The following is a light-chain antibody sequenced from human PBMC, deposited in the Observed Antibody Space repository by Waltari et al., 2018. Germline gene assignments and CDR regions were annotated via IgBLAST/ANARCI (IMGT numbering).Light chain of an antibody. Sequence: IVFTPSPGTLSLSPGERAPLPCRASQSVTSLSVTWYQLKLGQAPRLLIYGTSSRATGIPDRFSGSGSGTDFTLTISRLEPEDFAVYYCQQYDGEVLTFGGGTKVEI. J-gene: IGKJ4*01. CDR3: QQYDGEVLT. V-gene: IGKV3-20*01. CDR2: GTS. CDR1: QSVTSLS.